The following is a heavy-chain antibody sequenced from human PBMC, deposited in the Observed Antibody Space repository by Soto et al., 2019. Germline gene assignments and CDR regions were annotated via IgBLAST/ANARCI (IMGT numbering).Heavy chain of an antibody. V-gene: IGHV1-69*13. CDR2: IIPIFGTA. Sequence: SVKVSCKASGGTFSSYAISWVRPAPGKGLEWMGGIIPIFGTANYAQKFQGRVTITADESTSTTYMEMSSLRSEDSAVYYCARDLGIAAAAPWYGYFDLWGRGTLVTVSS. CDR3: ARDLGIAAAAPWYGYFDL. D-gene: IGHD6-13*01. J-gene: IGHJ2*01. CDR1: GGTFSSYA.